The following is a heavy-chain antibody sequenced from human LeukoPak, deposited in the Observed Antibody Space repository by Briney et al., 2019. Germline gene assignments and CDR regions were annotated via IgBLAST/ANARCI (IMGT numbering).Heavy chain of an antibody. CDR1: GGSISSGSYY. D-gene: IGHD6-13*01. CDR2: IYTSGST. Sequence: TLSLTCTVSGGSISSGSYYWSWIRQPAGKGLEWIGRIYTSGSTNYNPSLKSRVTISVDTSKNQFSLKLSSVTAADTAVYYCARSIAAAGTDWESFDYWGQGTLVTVSS. CDR3: ARSIAAAGTDWESFDY. V-gene: IGHV4-61*02. J-gene: IGHJ4*02.